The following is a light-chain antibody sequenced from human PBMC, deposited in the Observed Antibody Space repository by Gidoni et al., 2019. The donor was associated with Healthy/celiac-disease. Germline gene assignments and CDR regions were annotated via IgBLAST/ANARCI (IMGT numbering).Light chain of an antibody. CDR2: WAS. CDR3: QQYYSTPLYT. Sequence: DIVMTQSPDSLAVSLGESATLNCTSSQSVLYSSNNKNYLAWYQQKPGQPPKLLIYWASTRECGVPDRFSGSGSGTDFTLTISSLQAEDVAVYYCQQYYSTPLYTFXHXTKLEIK. V-gene: IGKV4-1*01. J-gene: IGKJ2*01. CDR1: QSVLYSSNNKNY.